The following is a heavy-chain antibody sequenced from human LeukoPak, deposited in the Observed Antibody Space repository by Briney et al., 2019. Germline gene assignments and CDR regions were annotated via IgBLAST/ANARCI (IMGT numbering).Heavy chain of an antibody. V-gene: IGHV3-11*06. CDR1: GFTLSDYY. J-gene: IGHJ4*01. CDR2: ISSSSSYT. D-gene: IGHD6-13*01. CDR3: ASSYSSSWNPFDY. Sequence: PGGSLRLSCAASGFTLSDYYMSWISQAPGKGLEWGSYISSSSSYTNYADSVKGRFTISRDNAKNSLYLQMNSLRAEDTALYYCASSYSSSWNPFDYWGHGTLVTVSS.